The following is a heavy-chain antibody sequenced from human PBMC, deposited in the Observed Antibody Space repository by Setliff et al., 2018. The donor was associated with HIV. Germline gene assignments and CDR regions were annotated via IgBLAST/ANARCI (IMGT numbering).Heavy chain of an antibody. CDR3: AKDKNKALSSGSPFQH. V-gene: IGHV3-30*02. J-gene: IGHJ1*01. CDR1: GFTFSSYG. CDR2: IWFDGNNK. D-gene: IGHD3-22*01. Sequence: GGSLRLSCAASGFTFSSYGMHWVRQAPGKGLEWVATIWFDGNNKYYADSVKGRFTISRDNSKNTLYLQMNSLRAEDTALYFCAKDKNKALSSGSPFQHWGQGTLVTVSS.